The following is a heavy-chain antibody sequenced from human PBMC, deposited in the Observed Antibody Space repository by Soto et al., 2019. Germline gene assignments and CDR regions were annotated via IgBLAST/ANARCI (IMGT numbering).Heavy chain of an antibody. D-gene: IGHD6-6*01. CDR1: SGSIGSCLW. V-gene: IGHV4-4*02. CDR2: IYHSGNT. J-gene: IGHJ4*02. CDR3: ARAARLSPFDC. Sequence: QLQESGPGLVKPSGTLSLTCGVSSGSIGSCLWWNWVRQPPGRGLEWIGEIYHSGNTNYNASLKSRVTISVDESKNHFSLKLTSVTAAATAVYFCARAARLSPFDCWGQGILVTVSS.